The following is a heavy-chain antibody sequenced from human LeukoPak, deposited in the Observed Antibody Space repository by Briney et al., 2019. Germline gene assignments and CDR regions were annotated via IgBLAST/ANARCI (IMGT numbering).Heavy chain of an antibody. V-gene: IGHV4-34*01. CDR3: ARGLMTTVTTTPLYYYYYMDV. Sequence: SETLSLTCAVYGGSFSGHYWNWIRQPPGKGLEWIGEINHSGSTNYNPSLKSRVTISVDTSKNQFSLKLSSVTAADTAVYYCARGLMTTVTTTPLYYYYYMDVWGKGTTVTVSS. D-gene: IGHD4-17*01. CDR1: GGSFSGHY. J-gene: IGHJ6*03. CDR2: INHSGST.